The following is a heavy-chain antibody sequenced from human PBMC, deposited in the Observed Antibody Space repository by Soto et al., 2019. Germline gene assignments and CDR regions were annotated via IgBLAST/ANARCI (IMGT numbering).Heavy chain of an antibody. CDR3: AKDSYIAVVPGGTGGYFDY. D-gene: IGHD6-19*01. Sequence: SGGSLRLSCAASGFTFSSYAMSWVRQAPGKGLEWVSAISGSGGSTYYADSVKGRFTISRDNSKNTLYLQMNSLRAEDTAVYYCAKDSYIAVVPGGTGGYFDYWGQGTLVTVSS. CDR2: ISGSGGST. CDR1: GFTFSSYA. J-gene: IGHJ4*02. V-gene: IGHV3-23*01.